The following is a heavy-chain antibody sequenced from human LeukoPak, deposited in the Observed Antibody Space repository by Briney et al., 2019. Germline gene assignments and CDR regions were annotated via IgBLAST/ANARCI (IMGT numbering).Heavy chain of an antibody. CDR1: GYXFISYG. Sequence: ASVKVSCKASGYXFISYGISWVRQAPGQGLEWMGWISTYNGNTNFPQKFQDRIIMTTDTSTSTAYMELRSLRSDDTAMYYCARGRRGDYVTWFDPWGQGTLVTVSS. CDR2: ISTYNGNT. J-gene: IGHJ5*02. V-gene: IGHV1-18*01. D-gene: IGHD4-17*01. CDR3: ARGRRGDYVTWFDP.